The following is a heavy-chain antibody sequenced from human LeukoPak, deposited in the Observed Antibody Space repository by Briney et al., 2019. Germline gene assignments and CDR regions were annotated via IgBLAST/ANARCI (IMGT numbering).Heavy chain of an antibody. J-gene: IGHJ4*02. Sequence: PGGSLRLFCAASGFTFSGSAMHWVRQASGKGLEWVGRIRSKANSYATSYAASVNGRFTLSRDDSKNMAYLQMNSLKSEDTAVYYCTRSSSWSFDYWGQGTLVTVSS. CDR2: IRSKANSYAT. CDR1: GFTFSGSA. CDR3: TRSSSWSFDY. D-gene: IGHD6-13*01. V-gene: IGHV3-73*01.